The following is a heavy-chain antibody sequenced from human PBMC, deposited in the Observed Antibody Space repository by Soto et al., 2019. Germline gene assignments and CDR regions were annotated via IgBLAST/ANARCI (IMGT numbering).Heavy chain of an antibody. CDR3: ARDAEGDYEDY. CDR2: IYSGGST. V-gene: IGHV3-53*01. J-gene: IGHJ4*02. Sequence: EVQLVESGGGLIQPGGSLRLSCAASGFTVSSNYMSWVRQAPGKGLEWVSVIYSGGSTYYADSVKGRFTISRDNSKNTLYLQMNSLRAEDTAVYYSARDAEGDYEDYWGQGTLVTVSS. CDR1: GFTVSSNY. D-gene: IGHD4-17*01.